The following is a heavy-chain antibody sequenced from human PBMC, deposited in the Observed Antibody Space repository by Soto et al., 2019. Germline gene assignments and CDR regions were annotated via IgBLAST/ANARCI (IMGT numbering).Heavy chain of an antibody. CDR3: ARDFGVYCSSTSCYEAYFDY. D-gene: IGHD2-2*01. J-gene: IGHJ4*02. Sequence: AGGSLRLSCAAPGFTFSSFSMNWVRPGPGEGLGGGSYISSSSSTIYYAASVKGRFTISRDNAKTSLYLQMNSLRAEDTAVYYCARDFGVYCSSTSCYEAYFDYWGQGILVTVSS. CDR2: ISSSSSTI. V-gene: IGHV3-48*01. CDR1: GFTFSSFS.